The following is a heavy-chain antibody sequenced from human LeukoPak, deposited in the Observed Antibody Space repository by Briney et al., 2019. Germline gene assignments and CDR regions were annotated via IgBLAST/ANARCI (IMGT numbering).Heavy chain of an antibody. D-gene: IGHD1-14*01. CDR1: GGSFSGYY. CDR3: ARGRRTFPFDY. J-gene: IGHJ4*02. CDR2: INHREST. V-gene: IGHV4-34*01. Sequence: PSETLSLTCGVYGGSFSGYYWTWIRQPPGKGLEWIGEINHRESTNYNPSLKSRVTISVDTSKNQFSLKLHSVAAADTAVYYCARGRRTFPFDYWGQGTLVTVSS.